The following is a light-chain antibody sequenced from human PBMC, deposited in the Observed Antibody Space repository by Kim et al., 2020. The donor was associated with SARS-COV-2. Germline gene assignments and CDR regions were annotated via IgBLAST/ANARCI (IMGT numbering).Light chain of an antibody. V-gene: IGLV2-11*03. J-gene: IGLJ1*01. Sequence: SPGQSVTISCTGTNSEIGTYNYVSWYQQHPGKAPKLMIYDVFKRPSGVPDRFSGSKSGNTASLLISGLEAEDEADYYCCSYGDTYVFGTGTKVTVL. CDR2: DVF. CDR3: CSYGDTYV. CDR1: NSEIGTYNY.